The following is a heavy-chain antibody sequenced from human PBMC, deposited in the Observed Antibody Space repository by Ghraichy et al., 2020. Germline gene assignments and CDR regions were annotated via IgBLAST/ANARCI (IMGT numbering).Heavy chain of an antibody. CDR2: IYYSGST. V-gene: IGHV4-31*01. J-gene: IGHJ4*02. CDR3: ARGNPYFEY. Sequence: LRLSCSVAGDSLSSGGSYWSWIRQHPEKGMEWIGYIYYSGSTYYNPSLQGLVTMSVDTSKTQFSLSLNSVTSADAAVYYCARGNPYFEYWGQGTLVTVSS. CDR1: GDSLSSGGSY.